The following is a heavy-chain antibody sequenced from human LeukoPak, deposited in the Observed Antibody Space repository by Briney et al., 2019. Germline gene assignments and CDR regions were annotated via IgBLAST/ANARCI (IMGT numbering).Heavy chain of an antibody. CDR1: GDSVSSNSAA. Sequence: SQTLSLTCAISGDSVSSNSAAWNWIRQSPSRGLEWLGRTYYRSKWYNDYAVSVKSRITINPDTSKNQFSLQLNSVTPADTAVXXCARDMGSSGPRGRGLDYWGQGTLVTVSS. V-gene: IGHV6-1*01. D-gene: IGHD3-10*01. CDR3: ARDMGSSGPRGRGLDY. J-gene: IGHJ4*02. CDR2: TYYRSKWYN.